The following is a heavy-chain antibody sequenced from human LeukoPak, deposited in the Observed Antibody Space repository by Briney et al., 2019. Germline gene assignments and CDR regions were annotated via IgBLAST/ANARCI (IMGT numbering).Heavy chain of an antibody. D-gene: IGHD6-13*01. J-gene: IGHJ5*02. CDR2: INHSGST. Sequence: SETLSLTCAVYGGSFSGYYWSWIRQPPGKGLEWIGEINHSGSTNYNPSLKSRVTISVDTSKNQFSLKLSSVTAAGTAVYYCARGPVAAAGRQGWFDPWGQGTLVTVSS. CDR3: ARGPVAAAGRQGWFDP. V-gene: IGHV4-34*01. CDR1: GGSFSGYY.